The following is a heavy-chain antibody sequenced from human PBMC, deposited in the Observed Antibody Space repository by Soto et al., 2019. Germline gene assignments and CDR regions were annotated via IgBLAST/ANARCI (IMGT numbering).Heavy chain of an antibody. CDR3: ARHPSDFWFDP. D-gene: IGHD2-21*02. J-gene: IGHJ5*02. V-gene: IGHV4-39*01. CDR1: GGSISDDTYY. CDR2: MYYSGTS. Sequence: SETLSLTCTVSGGSISDDTYYWGWIRQPPGKGLEWIGSMYYSGTSSYNPSLKSRVSMSVDTSKKRLSLRLTSVTAADTAVYYCARHPSDFWFDPWGQGTLVTVSS.